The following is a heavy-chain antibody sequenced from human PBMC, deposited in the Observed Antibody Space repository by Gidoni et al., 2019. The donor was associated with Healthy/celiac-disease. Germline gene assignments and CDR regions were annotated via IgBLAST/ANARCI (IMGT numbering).Heavy chain of an antibody. CDR1: GGSFSGYY. CDR2: INHSGST. V-gene: IGHV4-34*01. J-gene: IGHJ5*02. Sequence: QVQLQQWGAGLLKPSETLSLTCAVYGGSFSGYYWSWIRQPPGKGLEWIGEINHSGSTNYNPSLKSRVTISVDTSKNQFSLKLSSVTAADTAVYYCARGSGGAAAGKVVEWFDPWGQGTLVTVSS. D-gene: IGHD6-13*01. CDR3: ARGSGGAAAGKVVEWFDP.